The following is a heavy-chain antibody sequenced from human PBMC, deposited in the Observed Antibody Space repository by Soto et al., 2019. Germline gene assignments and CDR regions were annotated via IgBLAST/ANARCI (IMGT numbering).Heavy chain of an antibody. Sequence: PSETLSLTCAVSSGSISSSNWWSWVRQPPGKGLEWIGEIYHSGSTNYNPSLKSRVTISVDKSKNQFSLKLSSVTAADTAVYYCARGVMTTVTTRINYYYMDVWGKGTTVTVSS. V-gene: IGHV4-4*02. CDR3: ARGVMTTVTTRINYYYMDV. J-gene: IGHJ6*03. D-gene: IGHD4-4*01. CDR1: SGSISSSNW. CDR2: IYHSGST.